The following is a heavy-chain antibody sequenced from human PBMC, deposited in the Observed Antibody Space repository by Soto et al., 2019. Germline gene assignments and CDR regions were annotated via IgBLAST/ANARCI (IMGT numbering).Heavy chain of an antibody. D-gene: IGHD5-12*01. CDR2: ISYDGSNK. CDR3: AKDRKRWLQLQFDY. J-gene: IGHJ4*02. CDR1: GFTFSSYG. Sequence: QVQLVESGGGVVQPGRSPRLSCAASGFTFSSYGMHWVRQAPGKGLEWVAVISYDGSNKYYADSVKGRFTISRDNSKNTLYLQMNSLRAEDTAVYYCAKDRKRWLQLQFDYWGQGTLVTVSS. V-gene: IGHV3-30*18.